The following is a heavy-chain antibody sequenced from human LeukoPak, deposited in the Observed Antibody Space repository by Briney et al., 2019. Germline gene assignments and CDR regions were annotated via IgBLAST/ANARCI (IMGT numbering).Heavy chain of an antibody. D-gene: IGHD6-19*01. CDR1: GGSISSYY. Sequence: SETLSLTCTVSGGSISSYYWSWIRQPPGKGLEWIGYIYYSGTTNYNPSLKSRVTISVDTSKNQFSLKLSSVTAADTAVYYCARAVSGRFDYWGQGTLVTVSS. J-gene: IGHJ4*02. CDR3: ARAVSGRFDY. V-gene: IGHV4-59*01. CDR2: IYYSGTT.